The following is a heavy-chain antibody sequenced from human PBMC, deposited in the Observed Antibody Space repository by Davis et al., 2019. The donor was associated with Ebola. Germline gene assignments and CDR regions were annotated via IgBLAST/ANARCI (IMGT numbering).Heavy chain of an antibody. CDR1: GGSISSSSYY. V-gene: IGHV4-39*06. Sequence: MPSETLSLTCTVSGGSISSSSYYWGWIRQPPGKGLEWIGSIYYSGSTYYNPSLKSRVTISVDTSRNQFALRLTSVTSADTAVYFCARLDASDSDFSFYGVDVWGKGTTVIVSS. CDR2: IYYSGST. J-gene: IGHJ6*04. D-gene: IGHD2-21*02. CDR3: ARLDASDSDFSFYGVDV.